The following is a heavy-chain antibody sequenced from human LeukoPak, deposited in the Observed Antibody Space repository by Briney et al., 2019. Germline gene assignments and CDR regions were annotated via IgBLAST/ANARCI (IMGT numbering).Heavy chain of an antibody. D-gene: IGHD2/OR15-2a*01. CDR3: ARDRAFPNDVFDI. CDR1: GFTFSNYA. Sequence: GGSLRLSCAASGFTFSNYAMSWVRQAPGKGLEWVSAIHGTDGRTWYPDSVKGRCTISRDNSRNTLYLQLNSLRAEDTAVYYCARDRAFPNDVFDIWGQGTMVSVSS. CDR2: IHGTDGRT. J-gene: IGHJ3*02. V-gene: IGHV3-23*01.